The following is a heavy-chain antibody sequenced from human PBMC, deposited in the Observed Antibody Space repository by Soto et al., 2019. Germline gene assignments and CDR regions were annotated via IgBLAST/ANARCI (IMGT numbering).Heavy chain of an antibody. D-gene: IGHD1-26*01. J-gene: IGHJ4*02. CDR1: GFSLSTSGVG. CDR3: ARSGSYVPLDY. Sequence: QITLKESGPTLVKPTQTLTLTCTFSGFSLSTSGVGVGWIRQPPGKALEWLALIYWDDDKRYSPSLKSRLTITKDTPKNPVVLTMTNMDPVDKATYSCARSGSYVPLDYWGQGTLVTVSS. V-gene: IGHV2-5*02. CDR2: IYWDDDK.